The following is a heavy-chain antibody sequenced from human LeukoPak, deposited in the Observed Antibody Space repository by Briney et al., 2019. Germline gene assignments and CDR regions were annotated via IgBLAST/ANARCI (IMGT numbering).Heavy chain of an antibody. D-gene: IGHD2-2*01. V-gene: IGHV4-59*08. Sequence: PSETLSLTCTVSGGSISSYYWSWIRQPPGKGLEWIGYIYYSGSTNYNPSLRSRVTISVDTSNNHFTLKLRSVTAADTAVYYCARLSQFASSFYFKYWGQGILVPVSS. CDR3: ARLSQFASSFYFKY. J-gene: IGHJ4*02. CDR2: IYYSGST. CDR1: GGSISSYY.